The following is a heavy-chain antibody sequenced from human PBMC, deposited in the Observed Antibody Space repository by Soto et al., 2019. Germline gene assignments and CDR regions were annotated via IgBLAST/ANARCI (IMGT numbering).Heavy chain of an antibody. CDR3: VRPRTASSSDYFDY. V-gene: IGHV4-39*01. CDR2: IYYSGST. Sequence: PSETLSLTCTVSGGSITSSSYYWGWIRQPPGKGLEWIGSIYYSGSTYYNPSLQSRVTISVDTSKNQFSLTLSSVTAADTAVYYCVRPRTASSSDYFDYWGQGTLVTVSS. CDR1: GGSITSSSYY. J-gene: IGHJ4*02. D-gene: IGHD2-21*02.